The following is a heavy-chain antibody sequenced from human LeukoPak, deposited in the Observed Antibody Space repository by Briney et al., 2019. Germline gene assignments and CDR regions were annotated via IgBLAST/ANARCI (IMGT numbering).Heavy chain of an antibody. CDR1: GGSFSGYY. D-gene: IGHD3-10*01. CDR2: INHSGST. J-gene: IGHJ4*02. CDR3: ASGSGLWFGELFFDY. Sequence: SETLSLTCAVYGGSFSGYYWSWIRQPPGKGLEWIGEINHSGSTNYNPSLKSRVTISVDTSKNQFSLKLSSVTAADPAVYYCASGSGLWFGELFFDYWGQGPLVTVSS. V-gene: IGHV4-34*01.